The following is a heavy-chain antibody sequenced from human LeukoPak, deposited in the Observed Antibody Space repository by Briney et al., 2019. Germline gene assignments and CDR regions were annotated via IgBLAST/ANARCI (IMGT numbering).Heavy chain of an antibody. Sequence: LETLSPTCTVSGGSISIPYRSWIRQTPGRGLEWIGYIYYSGSTNYNPSLKSRVTISVDTSKNQFSLKLSSVTAADTAVYYCARKIAAAGPHFDPWGQGTLVTVSS. V-gene: IGHV4-59*11. J-gene: IGHJ5*02. CDR3: ARKIAAAGPHFDP. CDR2: IYYSGST. CDR1: GGSISIPY. D-gene: IGHD6-13*01.